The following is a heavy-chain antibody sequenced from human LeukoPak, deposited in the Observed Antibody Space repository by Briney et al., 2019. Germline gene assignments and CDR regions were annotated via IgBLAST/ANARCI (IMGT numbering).Heavy chain of an antibody. D-gene: IGHD2-15*01. CDR1: GYTFTSYY. Sequence: AASVKVSCKASGYTFTSYYMHWVRQAPGQGLEWMGIINPSGGSTSYAQKFQGRVTMTRDMSTSTVYMELSSLRSEDTAVYYCARDVPRGYCSGASCYSFPDYWGQGTLVTVSS. V-gene: IGHV1-46*01. CDR3: ARDVPRGYCSGASCYSFPDY. J-gene: IGHJ4*02. CDR2: INPSGGST.